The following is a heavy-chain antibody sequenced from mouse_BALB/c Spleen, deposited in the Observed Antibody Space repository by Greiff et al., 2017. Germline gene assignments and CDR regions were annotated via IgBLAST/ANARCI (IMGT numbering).Heavy chain of an antibody. CDR2: IYPYNGGT. V-gene: IGHV1S29*02. Sequence: EVQLQQSGPELVKPGASVKISCKASGYTFTDYNMHWVKQSHGKSLEWIGYIYPYNGGTGYNQKFKSKATLTVDNSSSTAYMELRSLTSEDSAVYYCARMTMDYDTGDYYAMDYWGQGTSVTVSS. CDR3: ARMTMDYDTGDYYAMDY. J-gene: IGHJ4*01. D-gene: IGHD2-4*01. CDR1: GYTFTDYN.